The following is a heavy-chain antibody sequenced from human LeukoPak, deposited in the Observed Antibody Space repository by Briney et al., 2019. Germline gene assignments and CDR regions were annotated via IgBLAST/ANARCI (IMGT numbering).Heavy chain of an antibody. CDR2: IYYSGST. CDR1: GGSISSYY. J-gene: IGHJ4*02. CDR3: ARIYSGSYTLHFDY. V-gene: IGHV4-59*12. Sequence: SETLSLTCTVSGGSISSYYWSWIRQPPGKGLEWIGYIYYSGSTNYNPSLKSRVTMSVDTSKNQFSLKLSSVTAADTAVYYCARIYSGSYTLHFDYWGQGTLVTVSS. D-gene: IGHD1-26*01.